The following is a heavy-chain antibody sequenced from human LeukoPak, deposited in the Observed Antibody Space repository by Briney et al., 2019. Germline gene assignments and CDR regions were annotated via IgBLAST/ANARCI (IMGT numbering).Heavy chain of an antibody. CDR2: ILSEGGNA. D-gene: IGHD6-19*01. V-gene: IGHV3-30*02. CDR3: ANAGYTSGWYDYYYMDV. J-gene: IGHJ6*03. Sequence: GGSLRLSCVFTFRTYGIHWVRQAPGKGLAWVAFILSEGGNAYYADSVKGRFTISRDNSKNTVYLQMNSLRREDTAVYYCANAGYTSGWYDYYYMDVWGKGTTVTISS. CDR1: TFRTYG.